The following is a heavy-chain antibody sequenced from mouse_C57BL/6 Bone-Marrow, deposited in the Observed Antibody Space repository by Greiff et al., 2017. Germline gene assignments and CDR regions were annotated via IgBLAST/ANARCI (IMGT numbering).Heavy chain of an antibody. Sequence: VQLQQSGPELVKPGASVKLSCKASGYTFTSYDINWVKQRPGQGLEWIGWIYPRAGSTKYNEKFKGKATLTVDTSSSTAYMELHSLTSEDSAVYFCARGYYGSSYWYFDVWGTGTTVTVSS. V-gene: IGHV1-85*01. D-gene: IGHD1-1*01. CDR2: IYPRAGST. CDR1: GYTFTSYD. CDR3: ARGYYGSSYWYFDV. J-gene: IGHJ1*03.